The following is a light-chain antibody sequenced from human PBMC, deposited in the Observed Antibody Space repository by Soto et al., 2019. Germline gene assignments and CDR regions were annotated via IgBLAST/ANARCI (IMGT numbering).Light chain of an antibody. J-gene: IGLJ1*01. CDR2: DVS. CDR3: SSYTTSSTYV. CDR1: SSDVGGYSY. Sequence: QSVLTKPASVYGFPGRSSPISCTRTSSDVGGYSYISWYQHNPGRAPKLMIYDVSNRPSGVSDRFSGSKSGNTASLTISRLQAEDEADYYCSSYTTSSTYVFGSGTKVTVL. V-gene: IGLV2-14*03.